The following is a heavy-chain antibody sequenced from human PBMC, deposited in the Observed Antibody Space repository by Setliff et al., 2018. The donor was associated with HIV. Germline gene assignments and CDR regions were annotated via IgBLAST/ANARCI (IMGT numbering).Heavy chain of an antibody. CDR2: VHQSGNT. CDR1: GESFSDYY. CDR3: ARSHNSGWRHFDF. D-gene: IGHD6-19*01. V-gene: IGHV4-34*01. Sequence: SETLSLTCAVNGESFSDYYWAWIRQPPGKGLEWIGEVHQSGNTRYNPPLKSRVTISVDSSKNQFSLRVNSVGAADTAVYYCARSHNSGWRHFDFWGQGTLVTVSS. J-gene: IGHJ4*02.